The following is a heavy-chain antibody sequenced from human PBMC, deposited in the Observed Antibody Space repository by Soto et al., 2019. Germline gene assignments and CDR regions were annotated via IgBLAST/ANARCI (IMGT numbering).Heavy chain of an antibody. CDR1: GYSFTSYW. D-gene: IGHD3-9*01. Sequence: PGESLKISCKGSGYSFTSYWIGWVRQMPGKGLEWMGIIYPGDSDTRYSPSFQGQVTISADKSISTAYLQWSSLKASDTAMYYCARQGRSGVLRYFDWLSRGGDAFDIWGQGTMVTVSS. J-gene: IGHJ3*02. CDR3: ARQGRSGVLRYFDWLSRGGDAFDI. V-gene: IGHV5-51*01. CDR2: IYPGDSDT.